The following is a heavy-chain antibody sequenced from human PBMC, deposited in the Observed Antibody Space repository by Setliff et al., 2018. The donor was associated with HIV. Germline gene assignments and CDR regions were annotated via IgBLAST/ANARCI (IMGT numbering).Heavy chain of an antibody. CDR1: GGSFSGYY. CDR2: INHSGRT. V-gene: IGHV4-34*01. D-gene: IGHD3-16*01. CDR3: ARGGAVSADFDF. J-gene: IGHJ4*02. Sequence: SETLSLTCAVYGGSFSGYYWSWIRQPPGKGLEWIGEINHSGRTFYKPSLKSRLTISVDTSKNQFSLSLNSVTAADTAVYFCARGGAVSADFDFWGQGTLVTVS.